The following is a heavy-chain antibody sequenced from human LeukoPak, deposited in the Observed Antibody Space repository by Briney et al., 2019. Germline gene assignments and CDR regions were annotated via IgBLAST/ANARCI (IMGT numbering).Heavy chain of an antibody. CDR2: MNPNSGNT. V-gene: IGHV1-8*01. CDR3: ARDEKKSCSGGSCYYFDY. CDR1: GYTFTSYD. D-gene: IGHD2-15*01. Sequence: ASVKVSCKASGYTFTSYDINWVRQATGQGLEWMGWMNPNSGNTGYAQKFQGRVTMTRNTSISTAYMELSSLRSDDTAVYYCARDEKKSCSGGSCYYFDYWGQGTLVTVSS. J-gene: IGHJ4*02.